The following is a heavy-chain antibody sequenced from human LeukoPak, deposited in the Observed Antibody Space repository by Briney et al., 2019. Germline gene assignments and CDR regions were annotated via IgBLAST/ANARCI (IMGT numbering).Heavy chain of an antibody. CDR1: GGSFSGYY. J-gene: IGHJ4*02. V-gene: IGHV4-34*01. D-gene: IGHD2-21*02. Sequence: SETLSLTCAVYGGSFSGYYWSWIRQPPGKGLEWIGEINHSGSTNYNPSLKSRVTISVDTSKNQFSLKLSSVTAADTAVYYCARENVFLGDQVLLFLQSDYWGQGTLVTVSS. CDR3: ARENVFLGDQVLLFLQSDY. CDR2: INHSGST.